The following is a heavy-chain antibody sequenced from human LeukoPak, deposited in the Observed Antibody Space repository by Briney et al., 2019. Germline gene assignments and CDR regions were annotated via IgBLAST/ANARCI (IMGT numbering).Heavy chain of an antibody. CDR2: ISSTSTYT. D-gene: IGHD3/OR15-3a*01. CDR3: ARDGQVNWFDP. Sequence: RPGGSLRLSCAPSGFTFSSYTMNWVRQAPGKGLEWVSAISSTSTYTYYADSLKGRFTISRDNAKNSLYLQMNGLRVEDTAVYYCARDGQVNWFDPWGQGTLVTVSS. V-gene: IGHV3-21*01. CDR1: GFTFSSYT. J-gene: IGHJ5*02.